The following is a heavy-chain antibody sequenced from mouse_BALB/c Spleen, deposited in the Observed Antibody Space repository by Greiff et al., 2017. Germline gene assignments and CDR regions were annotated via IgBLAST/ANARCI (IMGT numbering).Heavy chain of an antibody. CDR1: GFAFSSYD. CDR2: ISSGGGST. D-gene: IGHD3-1*01. V-gene: IGHV5-12-1*01. CDR3: ARQRGTARATWVFDY. J-gene: IGHJ2*01. Sequence: EVQVVESGGGLVKPGGSLKLSCAASGFAFSSYDMSWVRQTPEKRLEWVAYISSGGGSTYYPDTVKGRFTISRDNAKNTLYLQMSSLKSEDTAMYYCARQRGTARATWVFDYWGQGTTLTVSS.